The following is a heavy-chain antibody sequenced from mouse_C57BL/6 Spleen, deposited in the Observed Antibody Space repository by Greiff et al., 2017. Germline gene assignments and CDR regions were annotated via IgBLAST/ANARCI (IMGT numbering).Heavy chain of an antibody. Sequence: EVKLVESGPELVKPGASVKIPCKASGYTFTDYNMDWVKQSHGKSLEWIGDINPNNGGTIYNQKFKGKATLTVDKSSSTAYMELRSLTSEDTAVYYCARTIYYGSGSFAYWGQGTLVTVSA. D-gene: IGHD1-1*01. CDR3: ARTIYYGSGSFAY. CDR2: INPNNGGT. J-gene: IGHJ3*01. CDR1: GYTFTDYN. V-gene: IGHV1-18*01.